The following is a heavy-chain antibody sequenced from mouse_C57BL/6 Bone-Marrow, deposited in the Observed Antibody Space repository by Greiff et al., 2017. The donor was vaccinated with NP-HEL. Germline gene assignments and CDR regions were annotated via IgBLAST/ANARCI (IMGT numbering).Heavy chain of an antibody. D-gene: IGHD2-3*01. V-gene: IGHV1-72*01. Sequence: QVQLQQPGAELVKPGASVKLSCKASGYTFTSYWMHWVKQRPGRGLEWIGRIDPDSGGTKYNEKFKSKATLTVDKPSSTAYMQLSSLTSEDSAVYYCARGAIRDGYYVPFAYWGQGTLVTVSA. CDR2: IDPDSGGT. CDR3: ARGAIRDGYYVPFAY. CDR1: GYTFTSYW. J-gene: IGHJ3*01.